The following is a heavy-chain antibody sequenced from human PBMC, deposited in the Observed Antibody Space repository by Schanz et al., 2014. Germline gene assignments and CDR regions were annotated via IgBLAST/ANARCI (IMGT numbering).Heavy chain of an antibody. Sequence: QVQLVQSGAEVKKPGSSMKVSCKASGYTFTSDSMHWVRQAPGQGLEWVGWISPYTGNTHYFDKMEGRVTMTTDTSTSTAYMELRSLRSDDTAHYYCVRVPSRDVSFDLWGRGTLVTVSS. CDR3: VRVPSRDVSFDL. J-gene: IGHJ2*01. CDR2: ISPYTGNT. D-gene: IGHD3-16*01. V-gene: IGHV1-18*04. CDR1: GYTFTSDS.